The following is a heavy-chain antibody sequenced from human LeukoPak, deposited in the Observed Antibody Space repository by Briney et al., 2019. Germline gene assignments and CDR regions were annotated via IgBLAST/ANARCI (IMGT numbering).Heavy chain of an antibody. D-gene: IGHD2-15*01. Sequence: SETLSLTCTVSGGSISSTSYYCGWIRQPPGKGLEWIGSINYSGNTYYNPSLKSRVTISVDTSKNQFSLKLSSVTAADTAVYYCARRGHTDCSGGSCYSYYGMDVWGQGTTVTVSS. CDR2: INYSGNT. CDR3: ARRGHTDCSGGSCYSYYGMDV. J-gene: IGHJ6*02. V-gene: IGHV4-39*01. CDR1: GGSISSTSYY.